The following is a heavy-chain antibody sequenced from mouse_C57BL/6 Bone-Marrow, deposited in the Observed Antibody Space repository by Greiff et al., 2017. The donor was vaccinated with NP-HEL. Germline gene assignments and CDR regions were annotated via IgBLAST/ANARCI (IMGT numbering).Heavy chain of an antibody. V-gene: IGHV1-80*01. Sequence: QVQLKESGAELVKPGASVKISCKASGYAFSSYWMNWVKQRPGKGLEWIGQIYPGDGDTNYNGKFKGKATLTADKSSSTAYMQLSSLTSEDSAVYFCARSEGLLYFDYWGQGTTLTVSS. J-gene: IGHJ2*01. CDR2: IYPGDGDT. CDR3: ARSEGLLYFDY. D-gene: IGHD1-1*01. CDR1: GYAFSSYW.